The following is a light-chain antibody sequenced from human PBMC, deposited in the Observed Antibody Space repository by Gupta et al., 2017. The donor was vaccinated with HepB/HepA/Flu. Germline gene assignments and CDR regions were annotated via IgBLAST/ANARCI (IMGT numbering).Light chain of an antibody. CDR2: DTS. V-gene: IGKV3-11*01. CDR3: QQRRSWPIT. Sequence: EIVLTQSPATLSLSPGERGTLSCKASQYVDIYLAWYQQIPGQPPRLLIYDTSNRATGTPARFSGSGSGTDFTLTIAGLEPEDFAIYYCQQRRSWPITFGQGTRLEIK. CDR1: QYVDIY. J-gene: IGKJ5*01.